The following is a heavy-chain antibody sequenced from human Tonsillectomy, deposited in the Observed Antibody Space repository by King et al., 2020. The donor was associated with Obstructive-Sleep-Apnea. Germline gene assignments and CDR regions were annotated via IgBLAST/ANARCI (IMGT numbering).Heavy chain of an antibody. CDR1: SGSFSDYY. J-gene: IGHJ5*02. CDR2: INHSGST. V-gene: IGHV4-34*01. Sequence: VQLQQWGAGLLKPSETLSLTCAVFSGSFSDYYWSWIRQPPGKGLEWIGEINHSGSTNYDPSLKSRVTISVDTSKNQFSLKLTSLTAADTAVYYCSRGSGAAAVNWFDPWGQGTLVTVSS. CDR3: SRGSGAAAVNWFDP. D-gene: IGHD6-13*01.